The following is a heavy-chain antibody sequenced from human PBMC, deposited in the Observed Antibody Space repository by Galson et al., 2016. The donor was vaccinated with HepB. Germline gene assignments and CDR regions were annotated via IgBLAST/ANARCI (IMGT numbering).Heavy chain of an antibody. CDR1: GFTFSRYS. Sequence: SLRLSCAASGFTFSRYSMTWVRQAPGKGPAWVSSITGSGDSTYYADSVKGRFTLSRDNSKNTVYLLMNSLRVEDTAVYYCARGGYAWGGYPNDYWGQGTLVIVSS. CDR2: ITGSGDST. J-gene: IGHJ4*02. CDR3: ARGGYAWGGYPNDY. D-gene: IGHD3-16*02. V-gene: IGHV3-23*01.